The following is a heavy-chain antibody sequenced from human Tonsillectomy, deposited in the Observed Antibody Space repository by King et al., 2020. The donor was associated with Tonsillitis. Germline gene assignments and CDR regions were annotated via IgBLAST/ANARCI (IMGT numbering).Heavy chain of an antibody. V-gene: IGHV3-7*01. CDR1: GFTFSHYW. J-gene: IGHJ4*02. Sequence: VQLVESGGNLVQPGGSLRLSCAPSGFTFSHYWMTWVRQAPGKGLECVAIIDPDGSDTYYLESVKGRFTIFRDNAKNSLYLQMNSLRAEDTAVYYCASESRVHYWGRGTLVTVSS. CDR3: ASESRVHY. CDR2: IDPDGSDT.